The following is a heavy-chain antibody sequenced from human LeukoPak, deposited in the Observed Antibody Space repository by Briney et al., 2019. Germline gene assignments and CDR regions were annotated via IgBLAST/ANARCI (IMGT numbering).Heavy chain of an antibody. CDR3: ARDEAYYYDSSGYYRPYYFDY. D-gene: IGHD3-22*01. CDR2: ISSSGDST. CDR1: GFTFSSYA. J-gene: IGHJ4*02. V-gene: IGHV3-64*04. Sequence: QTGGSLRLSCSASGFTFSSYAMEWVRQAPGKGLEYVSAISSSGDSTYYADSVKGRFTISRDNPKNTLYLQMNSLRPEDAAVYYCARDEAYYYDSSGYYRPYYFDYWGQGTLVTVSS.